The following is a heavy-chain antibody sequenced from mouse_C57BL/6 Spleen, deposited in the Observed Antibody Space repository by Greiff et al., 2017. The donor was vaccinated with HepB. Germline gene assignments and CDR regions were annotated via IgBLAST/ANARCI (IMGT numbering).Heavy chain of an antibody. CDR3: ARNYGSSYDWYFDV. J-gene: IGHJ1*03. Sequence: VQLQQSGAELVRPGASVKLSCKASGYTFTDYYINWVKQRPGQGLEWIARIYPGSGNTYYNEKFKGEATLTAEKSSSTAYMQLSSLTSEDSAVYFCARNYGSSYDWYFDVWGTGTTVTVSS. CDR1: GYTFTDYY. D-gene: IGHD1-1*01. V-gene: IGHV1-76*01. CDR2: IYPGSGNT.